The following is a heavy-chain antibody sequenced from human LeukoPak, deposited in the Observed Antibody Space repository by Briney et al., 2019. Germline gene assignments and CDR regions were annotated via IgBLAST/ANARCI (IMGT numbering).Heavy chain of an antibody. CDR1: GGTFSSYA. J-gene: IGHJ4*02. D-gene: IGHD3-10*01. V-gene: IGHV1-69*05. CDR3: ARPGYGSGSYYM. Sequence: RASVKVSCKASGGTFSSYAISWVRQAPGQGLGWMGRVIPIFGTANYAQKFQGRVTITTDESTSTAYMELSSLRSEDTAVYYCARPGYGSGSYYMWGQGTLVTASS. CDR2: VIPIFGTA.